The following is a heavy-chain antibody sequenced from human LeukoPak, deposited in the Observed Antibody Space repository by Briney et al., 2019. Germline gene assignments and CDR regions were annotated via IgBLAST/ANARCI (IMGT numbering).Heavy chain of an antibody. CDR2: ISSSSNYI. CDR3: AIDGASSGNGAYYMDV. D-gene: IGHD6-6*01. CDR1: GFTFSSYS. Sequence: GGSLRLSCAASGFTFSSYSMNWVRQAPGKGLEWVSSISSSSNYIYYADSVKGRFTISRDNAKNSLNLQMNSLRAADTAVSYCAIDGASSGNGAYYMDVWGKGTTVTISS. J-gene: IGHJ6*03. V-gene: IGHV3-21*01.